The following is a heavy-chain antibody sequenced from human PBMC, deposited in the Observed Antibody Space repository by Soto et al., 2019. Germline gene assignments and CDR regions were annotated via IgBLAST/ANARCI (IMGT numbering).Heavy chain of an antibody. CDR3: ARTLGLVDPFDY. Sequence: EVQLLEPGGGLVQPGGSLRLSCAASGFTFSSSAMSWVRQAPGKGLERVSSISSSATRTYYPDSVRGRFTISRDNSKNTLSLQINSLGAEDTAVYYCARTLGLVDPFDYWGQGTLVTVSS. J-gene: IGHJ4*02. V-gene: IGHV3-23*01. CDR1: GFTFSSSA. D-gene: IGHD2-8*02. CDR2: ISSSATRT.